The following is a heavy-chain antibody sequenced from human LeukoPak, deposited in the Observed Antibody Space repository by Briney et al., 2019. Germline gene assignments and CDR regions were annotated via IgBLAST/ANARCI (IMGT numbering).Heavy chain of an antibody. V-gene: IGHV1-69*01. CDR2: IIPIFRIP. CDR1: GGSFSSYA. D-gene: IGHD6-13*01. J-gene: IGHJ4*02. Sequence: SVKVSCKASGGSFSSYAISWVRQAPGQGLEWMGGIIPIFRIPNYAQKFQGRVTITADESTSTAYMELSSLRSEDTAVYYCARVNMKTRWYPPYYWGQGTLVTVSS. CDR3: ARVNMKTRWYPPYY.